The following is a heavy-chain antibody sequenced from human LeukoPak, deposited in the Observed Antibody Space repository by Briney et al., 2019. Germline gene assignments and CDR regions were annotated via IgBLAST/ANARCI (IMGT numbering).Heavy chain of an antibody. CDR1: GFTFSSYA. J-gene: IGHJ4*02. V-gene: IGHV3-23*01. D-gene: IGHD1-7*01. CDR2: ISGSGGST. Sequence: WGSLRLSCAASGFTFSSYAMSWARQAPGKGLEWVSAISGSGGSTYYADSVKGRFTISRDNSKNTLYLQMNSLRAEDTAVYYCAKVLAGTTFDYFDYWGQGTLVTVSS. CDR3: AKVLAGTTFDYFDY.